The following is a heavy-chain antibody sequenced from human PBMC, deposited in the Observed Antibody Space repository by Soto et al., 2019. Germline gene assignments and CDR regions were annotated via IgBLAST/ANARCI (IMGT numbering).Heavy chain of an antibody. CDR2: IYSGGST. J-gene: IGHJ3*02. CDR1: GFTVSSNY. D-gene: IGHD2-2*01. Sequence: EVQLVESGGGLVQPGGSLRLSCAASGFTVSSNYMSWVRQAPGKGLEWVSVIYSGGSTYYADSVKGRFTISRDNSKNTLYLQMNSLRAEDTAVYYGAREAVVPAASDAFDILGQGTMVTVSS. CDR3: AREAVVPAASDAFDI. V-gene: IGHV3-66*01.